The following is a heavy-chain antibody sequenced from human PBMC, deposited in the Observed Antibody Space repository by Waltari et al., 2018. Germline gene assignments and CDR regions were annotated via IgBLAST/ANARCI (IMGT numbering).Heavy chain of an antibody. V-gene: IGHV3-48*01. D-gene: IGHD6-19*01. CDR3: ARDTGEWLDYYFDY. CDR1: GFTFSSYS. J-gene: IGHJ4*02. Sequence: EVQLVESGGGLVQPGGSLRLSCAASGFTFSSYSMNWVRQAPGKGLEWVSYISSSSSTIYYADSVKGRFTISRDNAKNSLYLQMNSLRAEDTAVYYCARDTGEWLDYYFDYWGQGTLVTVSS. CDR2: ISSSSSTI.